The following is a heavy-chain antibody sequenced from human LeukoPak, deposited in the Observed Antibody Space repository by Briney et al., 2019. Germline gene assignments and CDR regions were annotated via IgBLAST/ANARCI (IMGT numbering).Heavy chain of an antibody. CDR3: ASSSSGWYYFNYFDY. V-gene: IGHV3-7*01. D-gene: IGHD6-19*01. CDR2: IKQDGSEK. Sequence: GGSLRLSCAASGFTFSSYWMSWVRQAPGKGLEWVANIKQDGSEKYYVDSVKGRFTISRDNAKNSLYLQMNSLRAEDTAVYYCASSSSGWYYFNYFDYRGQGTLVTVSS. J-gene: IGHJ4*02. CDR1: GFTFSSYW.